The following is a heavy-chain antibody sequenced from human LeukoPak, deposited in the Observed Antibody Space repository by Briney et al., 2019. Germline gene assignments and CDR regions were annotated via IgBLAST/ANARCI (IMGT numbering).Heavy chain of an antibody. CDR3: AKDVKGYYYYYGMDV. Sequence: GGSLRLSCAASGFTLDDYAMHWVRQAPGKGLEWVSGISWNSGSIGYADSVKGRFTISRDNAKNSLYLQINSLRAEDTALYYCAKDVKGYYYYYGMDVWGQGTTVTVSS. CDR2: ISWNSGSI. V-gene: IGHV3-9*01. CDR1: GFTLDDYA. J-gene: IGHJ6*02.